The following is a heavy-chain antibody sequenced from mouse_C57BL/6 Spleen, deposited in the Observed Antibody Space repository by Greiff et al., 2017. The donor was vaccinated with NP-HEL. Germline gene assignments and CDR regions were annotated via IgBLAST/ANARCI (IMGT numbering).Heavy chain of an antibody. Sequence: VQLQQSGAELVKPGASVKISCKASGYAFSSYWMNWVKQRPGKGLEWIGQIYPGDGDTNYNGKFKGKATLTADKSSSTAYVQLSSLTSEDSAVYFCARYYDHDRDYFDYWGQGTTLTVSS. CDR2: IYPGDGDT. CDR1: GYAFSSYW. D-gene: IGHD2-4*01. V-gene: IGHV1-80*01. J-gene: IGHJ2*01. CDR3: ARYYDHDRDYFDY.